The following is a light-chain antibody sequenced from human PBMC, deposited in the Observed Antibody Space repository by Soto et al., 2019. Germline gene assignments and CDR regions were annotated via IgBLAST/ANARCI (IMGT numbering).Light chain of an antibody. V-gene: IGKV3D-20*02. CDR1: QSVSSSY. Sequence: EIVLTQSPGTLSLSPGERATLSCRASQSVSSSYLAWDQQKPGQAPRLLIYGASSRATGIPDRFSGSGSETDFTLTISSLEPEDSAVYYCQQRSNWPSLTFGGGTKVDIK. J-gene: IGKJ4*01. CDR3: QQRSNWPSLT. CDR2: GAS.